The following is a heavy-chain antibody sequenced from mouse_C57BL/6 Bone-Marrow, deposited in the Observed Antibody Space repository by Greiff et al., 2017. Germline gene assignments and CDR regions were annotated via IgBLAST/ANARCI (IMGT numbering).Heavy chain of an antibody. Sequence: VQLQQSVAELVRPGASVKLSCTASGFNIKNTYMHWVKQRPEQGLEWIGRIDPANGNTKYAPKFTGKATIPADTSSNKAYRPLSSLTSEDSAIYYCGITPWFAYWGQGTLVTVSA. CDR1: GFNIKNTY. J-gene: IGHJ3*01. CDR3: GITPWFAY. V-gene: IGHV14-3*01. CDR2: IDPANGNT. D-gene: IGHD1-1*01.